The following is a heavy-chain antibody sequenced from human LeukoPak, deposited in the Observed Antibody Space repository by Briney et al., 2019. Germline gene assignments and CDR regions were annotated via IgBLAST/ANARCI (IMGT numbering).Heavy chain of an antibody. J-gene: IGHJ4*02. D-gene: IGHD6-13*01. V-gene: IGHV3-23*01. CDR1: GFTFSSYA. CDR3: VKDYSTIAAAANPLFDY. Sequence: PGGSLRLSCAASGFTFSSYAVTWFRQAPGKGLEWVSGITGSGDTTFYADSVKGRFTISRDNSKNTLYLQMHRLRAEDTAVYYCVKDYSTIAAAANPLFDYWGQGALVTVSS. CDR2: ITGSGDTT.